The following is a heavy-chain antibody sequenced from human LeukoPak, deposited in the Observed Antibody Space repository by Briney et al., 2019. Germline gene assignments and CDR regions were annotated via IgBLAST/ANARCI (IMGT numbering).Heavy chain of an antibody. J-gene: IGHJ4*02. V-gene: IGHV1-3*01. CDR3: ARDYYEVVDC. CDR1: GYTFTSYN. Sequence: ASVKVSCTPSGYTFTSYNIHWVRQAPGQRLEWMGWINAGTGETKYSQIFQGRVTITRDTSASTAYMELSGLRSEDTAVYYCARDYYEVVDCWGQGTLVTVSS. D-gene: IGHD3-22*01. CDR2: INAGTGET.